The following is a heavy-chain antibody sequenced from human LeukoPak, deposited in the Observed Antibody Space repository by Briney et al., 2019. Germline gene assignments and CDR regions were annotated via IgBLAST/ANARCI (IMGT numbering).Heavy chain of an antibody. J-gene: IGHJ4*02. CDR1: GGSFSGYY. V-gene: IGHV4-34*01. CDR2: INHSGST. Sequence: SETLSLTCAVYGGSFSGYYWSWIRQRPGKGLERIGEINHSGSTNYNPSLKSRVTISVDTSKNQFSLKLSSVTAADTAVYYCARGPHRQGAVVAAIPFDYWGQGTLVTVSS. CDR3: ARGPHRQGAVVAAIPFDY. D-gene: IGHD2-15*01.